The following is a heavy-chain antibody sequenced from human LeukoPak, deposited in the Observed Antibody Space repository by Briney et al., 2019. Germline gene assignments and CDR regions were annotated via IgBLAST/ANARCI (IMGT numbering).Heavy chain of an antibody. CDR3: ARVSRDNWNDGYYFDY. Sequence: SETLSLTCAVYGGSFSGYYWSWIRQPPGKGLEWIGYIYYSGSTNYNPSLKGRVTISVDTSKNQFSLKLSSVTAADTAVYYCARVSRDNWNDGYYFDYWGQGTLVTVSS. CDR1: GGSFSGYY. J-gene: IGHJ4*02. D-gene: IGHD1-20*01. V-gene: IGHV4-59*01. CDR2: IYYSGST.